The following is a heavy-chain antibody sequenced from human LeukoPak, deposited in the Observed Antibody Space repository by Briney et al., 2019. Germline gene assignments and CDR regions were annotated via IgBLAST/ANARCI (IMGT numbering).Heavy chain of an antibody. CDR2: LSFDGAHK. D-gene: IGHD3-16*01. J-gene: IGHJ4*02. CDR3: VRARAGGLDY. Sequence: GGSLRLSCAASGFTFRHYAVHWVRQAPGRGLEWVAVLSFDGAHKYYAESVKGRFTISKDNSNNTLFLQMDSLRLEDTALYYCVRARAGGLDYWGQGTLVTVSS. V-gene: IGHV3-30*04. CDR1: GFTFRHYA.